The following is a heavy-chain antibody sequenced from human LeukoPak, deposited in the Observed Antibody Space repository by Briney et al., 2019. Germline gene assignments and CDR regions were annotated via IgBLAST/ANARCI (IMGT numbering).Heavy chain of an antibody. CDR1: GFTFSSYG. D-gene: IGHD1-26*01. V-gene: IGHV3-7*01. CDR3: ARRGATPAGYHYAMDV. CDR2: IKKDGNEK. Sequence: GGSLRLSCAASGFTFSSYGMHWVRQAPGKGLEWVANIKKDGNEKHYVDSVKGRFTISRDNAKNSLYLQMNSLRVDDTAVFYCARRGATPAGYHYAMDVWGQGTTVTVSS. J-gene: IGHJ6*02.